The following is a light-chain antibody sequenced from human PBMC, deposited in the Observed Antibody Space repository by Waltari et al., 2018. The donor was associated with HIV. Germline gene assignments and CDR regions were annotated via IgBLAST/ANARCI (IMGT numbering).Light chain of an antibody. CDR2: RAS. CDR3: QQCDNFPLT. CDR1: QSISSW. J-gene: IGKJ4*01. Sequence: DIQMTQSPSTLSASVGDRVIITCRASQSISSWLAWYQQKPGKAPKLLIYRASSLASGVPSRFSGSASGTEFTLTISSLQPDDFAIYYCQQCDNFPLTFGGGTKVEIK. V-gene: IGKV1-5*03.